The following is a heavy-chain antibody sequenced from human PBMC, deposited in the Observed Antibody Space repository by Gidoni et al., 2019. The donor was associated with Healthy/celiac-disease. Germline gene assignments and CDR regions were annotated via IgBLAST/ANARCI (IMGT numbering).Heavy chain of an antibody. V-gene: IGHV4-59*01. CDR3: ARDRGAAGGFDM. CDR1: GGSISPYY. CDR2: IYFSWST. D-gene: IGHD3-10*01. J-gene: IGHJ3*02. Sequence: QVQLQESGPGLVKPSETLSLTCTVSGGSISPYYWNWIRQPPGKGLEWIGYIYFSWSTNYSPSLKSRVTIAVDTSKNQFSLKLSSVTAADTAVYYCARDRGAAGGFDMWGQGTTVTVSS.